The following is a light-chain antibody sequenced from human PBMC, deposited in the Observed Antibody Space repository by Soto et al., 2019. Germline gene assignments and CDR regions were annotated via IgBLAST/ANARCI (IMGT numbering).Light chain of an antibody. CDR1: QSVSSY. CDR2: DAS. CDR3: QQRSNWPRGT. J-gene: IGKJ1*01. Sequence: EIVFTQSPATLALSPGERATLSCSASQSVSSYLAWYQQKPGQAPSLLIYDASNRATGIPARFSGSGSGTDFTLTISSLEPEDFAVYYCQQRSNWPRGTFGQGPRWIS. V-gene: IGKV3-11*01.